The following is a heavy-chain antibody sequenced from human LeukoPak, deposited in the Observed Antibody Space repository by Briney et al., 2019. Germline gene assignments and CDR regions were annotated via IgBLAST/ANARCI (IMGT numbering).Heavy chain of an antibody. Sequence: GASVKVSCKASGYTFTSYYMHWVRQAPGQGLEWMGIINPSGGSTSYAQKFQGRVTMTRDMSTSTVYMELSSLRSEDTAVYYCARDSPLTPGVGADAFDIWGQGTMVTVSS. CDR3: ARDSPLTPGVGADAFDI. CDR1: GYTFTSYY. J-gene: IGHJ3*02. D-gene: IGHD2-15*01. V-gene: IGHV1-46*01. CDR2: INPSGGST.